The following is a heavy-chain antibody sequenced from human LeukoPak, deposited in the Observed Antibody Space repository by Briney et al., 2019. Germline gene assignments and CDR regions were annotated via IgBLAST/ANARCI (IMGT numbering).Heavy chain of an antibody. CDR2: INTDGSST. J-gene: IGHJ3*02. CDR1: GFTFSSYW. D-gene: IGHD1-26*01. CDR3: ARDWWELHDAFDI. V-gene: IGHV3-74*01. Sequence: GGSLRLSCAASGFTFSSYWMHWVRQAPGKGLVWVSRINTDGSSTSYADSVKGRFTISRDNAKNTLYLQMNSLRAEDTAVYYRARDWWELHDAFDIWGQGTMVTVSS.